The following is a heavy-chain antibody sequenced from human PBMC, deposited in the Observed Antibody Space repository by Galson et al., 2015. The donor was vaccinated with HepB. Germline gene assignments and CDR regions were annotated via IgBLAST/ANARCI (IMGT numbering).Heavy chain of an antibody. CDR2: ISSNGGST. CDR3: VKHIVGGNFDY. J-gene: IGHJ4*02. D-gene: IGHD1-26*01. V-gene: IGHV3-64D*06. Sequence: SLRLSCAASGFTFSSYAMHWVRQAPGKGLEYVSAISSNGGSTYYADSVKGRFTISRDNSKNTLYLQMSNLRAEDTAVYYCVKHIVGGNFDYWGQGTLVTVSS. CDR1: GFTFSSYA.